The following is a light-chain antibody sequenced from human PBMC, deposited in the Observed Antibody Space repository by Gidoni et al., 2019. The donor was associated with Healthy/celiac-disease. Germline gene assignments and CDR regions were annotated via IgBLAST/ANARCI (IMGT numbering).Light chain of an antibody. CDR1: QSISSY. CDR2: AAS. V-gene: IGKV1-39*01. Sequence: DIKMTQSPSSLSASVGDRVCITCRASQSISSYLNWYQQKPGKAPKLLIYAASSLQSGVPSRFSGSGSGTDFTLTISSLQPEDFATYYCQQSYSTPPTTFGGGTKVEIK. J-gene: IGKJ4*01. CDR3: QQSYSTPPTT.